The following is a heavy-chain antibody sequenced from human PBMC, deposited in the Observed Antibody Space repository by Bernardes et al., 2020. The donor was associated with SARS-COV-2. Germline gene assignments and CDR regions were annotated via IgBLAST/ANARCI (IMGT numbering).Heavy chain of an antibody. CDR3: ARYSPPIAVAGSDY. CDR2: IYYSGST. J-gene: IGHJ4*02. Sequence: SETLSLTCTVSGGSISSSSYYWGWIRQPPGKGLEWIGSIYYSGSTYYNPSLKSRVTISVDTSKNQFSLKLSSVTAADTAVYYCARYSPPIAVAGSDYWGQGTLVTVSS. CDR1: GGSISSSSYY. V-gene: IGHV4-39*01. D-gene: IGHD6-19*01.